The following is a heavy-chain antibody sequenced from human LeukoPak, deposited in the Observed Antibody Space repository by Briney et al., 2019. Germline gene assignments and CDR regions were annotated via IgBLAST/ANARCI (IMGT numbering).Heavy chain of an antibody. CDR3: ARIRQWVSHDAFDI. Sequence: SVKVSCKASGGTFSCYVISWVRQAPGQGLEWMGGIFPIFGTANYAQNFQGRVTITADKSTSTAYMELSSLRSDDTAVYYCARIRQWVSHDAFDIWGQGTMVTVSS. CDR2: IFPIFGTA. J-gene: IGHJ3*02. CDR1: GGTFSCYV. V-gene: IGHV1-69*06. D-gene: IGHD6-19*01.